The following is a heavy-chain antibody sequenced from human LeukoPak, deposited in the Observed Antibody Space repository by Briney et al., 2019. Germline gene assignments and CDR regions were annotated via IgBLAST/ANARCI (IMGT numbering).Heavy chain of an antibody. Sequence: PSETLSLTCAVAGGSISSGAYSWSWIRQPPGKGLEWIAYIYHSGSTYYNPSLKSRVTISVDRSKNQFSLKLSSVTAADTPVYYCARGPTMTYDSSGFGTFDRWGQGTLVTVSS. J-gene: IGHJ5*02. D-gene: IGHD3-22*01. CDR1: GGSISSGAYS. CDR3: ARGPTMTYDSSGFGTFDR. CDR2: IYHSGST. V-gene: IGHV4-30-2*01.